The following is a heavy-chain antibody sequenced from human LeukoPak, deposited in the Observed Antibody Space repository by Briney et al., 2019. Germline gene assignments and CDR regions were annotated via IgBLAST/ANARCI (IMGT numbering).Heavy chain of an antibody. D-gene: IGHD6-19*01. Sequence: GRSLRLSCAASGFTFSTYAMHWVRQAPGKGLEWVAVISYDGSSKYYADSVKGRFTISRDNSKNTLYLQMNSLRAEDTAVYYCARHEEQWLGKRKTNWFDPWGQGTLVTVSS. J-gene: IGHJ5*02. V-gene: IGHV3-30*04. CDR2: ISYDGSSK. CDR1: GFTFSTYA. CDR3: ARHEEQWLGKRKTNWFDP.